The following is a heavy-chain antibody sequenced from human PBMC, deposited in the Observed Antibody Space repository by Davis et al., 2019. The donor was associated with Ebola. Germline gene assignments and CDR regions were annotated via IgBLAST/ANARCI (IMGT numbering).Heavy chain of an antibody. CDR1: GDSISSSNYF. CDR2: IYHSGSA. CDR3: AREVNAARETDAFDI. D-gene: IGHD6-6*01. Sequence: SETLSLTCTVSGDSISSSNYFWSWIRQSPGKGLEWIGYIYHSGSAYYNPSLGSRVTISLDTSKNQFSLKVNSMNAADTAVYYCAREVNAARETDAFDIWGQGTMATVSS. J-gene: IGHJ3*02. V-gene: IGHV4-30-4*01.